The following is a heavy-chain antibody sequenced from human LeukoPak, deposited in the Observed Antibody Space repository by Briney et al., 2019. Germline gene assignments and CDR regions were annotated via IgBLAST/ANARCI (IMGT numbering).Heavy chain of an antibody. V-gene: IGHV4-39*01. J-gene: IGHJ4*02. D-gene: IGHD2-21*01. CDR3: ARGGAGEGFL. CDR2: IYYSGSP. CDR1: GGSISSTSYN. Sequence: PSETLSLTCTVSGGSISSTSYNWGWIRQPPGKGLEWIGRIYYSGSPYYNPSLKSRVTISVGTSKNQFSLKLSSVTAADTAVYYCARGGAGEGFLWGQGTLVTVSS.